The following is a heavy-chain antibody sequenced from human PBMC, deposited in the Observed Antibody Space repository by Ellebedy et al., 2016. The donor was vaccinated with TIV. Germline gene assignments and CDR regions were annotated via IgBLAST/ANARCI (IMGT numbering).Heavy chain of an antibody. CDR1: GDTISSDTAA. Sequence: SQTLSLTCXVSGDTISSDTAAWDWIRRPPSGGLEWLGRTYYRSKWYSFYASAVKSRITINPDPSNNRFSLQLHSMTPEDTAVYYCARVNDILTGSPFDFWGQGTQVTVSS. V-gene: IGHV6-1*01. CDR3: ARVNDILTGSPFDF. CDR2: TYYRSKWYS. J-gene: IGHJ4*02. D-gene: IGHD3-9*01.